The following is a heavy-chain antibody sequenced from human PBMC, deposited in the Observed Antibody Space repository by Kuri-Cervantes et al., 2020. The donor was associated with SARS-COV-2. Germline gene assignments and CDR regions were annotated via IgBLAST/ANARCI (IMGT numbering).Heavy chain of an antibody. D-gene: IGHD1-7*01. CDR2: IYWNDDK. V-gene: IGHV2-5*01. J-gene: IGHJ5*02. Sequence: SGPTLVKPTQTLTLTCTFSGFPLSTSGVGVGWIRQPPGKALEWVALIYWNDDKRYSPSLKSRLTITKYTAKNQVVLTMTNMDTVDTATYYFAHLWGLELPVVPYNWFDPWGQGTLVTVSS. CDR1: GFPLSTSGVG. CDR3: AHLWGLELPVVPYNWFDP.